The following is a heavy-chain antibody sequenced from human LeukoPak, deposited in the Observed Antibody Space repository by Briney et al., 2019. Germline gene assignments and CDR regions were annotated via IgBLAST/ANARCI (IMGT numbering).Heavy chain of an antibody. CDR1: GFTFSSYS. Sequence: GGSLRLSCAASGFTFSSYSMTWVRQAPGKGLEWVSFISTSSNTIYYADSVKGRFTVSRDNAKNSLSLQMNSLRAEDTAVYYCARVRTGYYFDYWGQGTLVTVSS. V-gene: IGHV3-48*01. J-gene: IGHJ4*02. D-gene: IGHD1-14*01. CDR2: ISTSSNTI. CDR3: ARVRTGYYFDY.